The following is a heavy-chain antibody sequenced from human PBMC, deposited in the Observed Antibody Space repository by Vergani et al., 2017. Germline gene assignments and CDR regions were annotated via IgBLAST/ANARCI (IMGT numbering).Heavy chain of an antibody. D-gene: IGHD1-14*01. J-gene: IGHJ5*02. V-gene: IGHV4-59*01. CDR2: IYYSGST. CDR3: ARTYRTGNRFDP. CDR1: GGSISSYY. Sequence: QVQLQESGPGLVKPSETMSLTCTVSGGSISSYYWSWIRQPPGKGLEWIGYIYYSGSTNYNPPLKRRVTISVDTTKNQFSLKLSSVTAADPAVYYCARTYRTGNRFDPWGQGTLVTVSS.